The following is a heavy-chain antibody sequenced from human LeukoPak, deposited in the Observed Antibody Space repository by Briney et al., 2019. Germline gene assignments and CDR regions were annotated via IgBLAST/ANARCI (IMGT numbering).Heavy chain of an antibody. CDR2: IYTSGST. CDR1: GGSISSSY. CDR3: ARGDGSSSDFDY. Sequence: SETLSLTCSVSGGSISSSYWSWIRQPAGKGLEWIGRIYTSGSTNYNPSLKSRVTMSVDTSKNQFSLKLSSVTAAGTAVYYCARGDGSSSDFDYWGQGTLVTVSS. D-gene: IGHD6-6*01. V-gene: IGHV4-4*07. J-gene: IGHJ4*02.